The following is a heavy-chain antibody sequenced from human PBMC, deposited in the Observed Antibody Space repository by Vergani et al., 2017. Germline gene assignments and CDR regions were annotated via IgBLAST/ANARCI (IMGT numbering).Heavy chain of an antibody. CDR3: AREKPTIRTGTTQGGDV. D-gene: IGHD1-7*01. J-gene: IGHJ6*03. CDR1: GFTFSSYS. CDR2: IRRSSSYL. V-gene: IGHV3-21*01. Sequence: EVQLVESGGGLVKPGGSLRLSCAASGFTFSSYSMNWVRQAPGKGLEWVSSIRRSSSYLYYADSVKGRFTISRDNAKNSLYLQMNSLRAEDTAVYYCAREKPTIRTGTTQGGDVWGKGP.